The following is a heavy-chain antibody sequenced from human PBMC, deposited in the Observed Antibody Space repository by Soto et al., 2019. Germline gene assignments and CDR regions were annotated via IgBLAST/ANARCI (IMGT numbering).Heavy chain of an antibody. CDR2: INHGGSA. CDR3: ARKEDRDSYCSGGSCYGYDY. V-gene: IGHV4-34*01. J-gene: IGHJ4*02. D-gene: IGHD2-15*01. Sequence: PSETLSLTCAVYGGSLSNYYWSWIRQPPGKGLEWIGEINHGGSASYNPSLKSRVTISLDTSKNQFFLKLSSVTAADTAVYYCARKEDRDSYCSGGSCYGYDYWGQGTLVTVSS. CDR1: GGSLSNYY.